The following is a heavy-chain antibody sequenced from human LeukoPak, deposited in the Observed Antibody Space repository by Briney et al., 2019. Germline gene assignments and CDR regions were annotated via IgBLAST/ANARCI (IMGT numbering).Heavy chain of an antibody. CDR3: ARGQNVPA. J-gene: IGHJ4*02. Sequence: GGSLRLSCAASGFTFSSHSMNWVRQAPGKGLEWVSYISSSSSTIYYADSVKGRFTISRDNSKNTLYLQMNSLRAEDTAVYYCARGQNVPAWGQGTLVTVSS. V-gene: IGHV3-48*01. CDR2: ISSSSSTI. D-gene: IGHD1-1*01. CDR1: GFTFSSHS.